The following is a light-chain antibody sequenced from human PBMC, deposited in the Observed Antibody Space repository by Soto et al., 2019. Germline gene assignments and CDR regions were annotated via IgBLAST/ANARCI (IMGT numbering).Light chain of an antibody. CDR3: QEYNTYE. Sequence: IPITQSPSTLSASVGARVTITCRASQSIASWLAWYQQKPGGAPELLIYDASTLKSGVPTSFSGSGSVTEFTLTISDLQPDDFATYYCQEYNTYEFGQGTKVDIK. CDR1: QSIASW. V-gene: IGKV1-5*01. CDR2: DAS. J-gene: IGKJ1*01.